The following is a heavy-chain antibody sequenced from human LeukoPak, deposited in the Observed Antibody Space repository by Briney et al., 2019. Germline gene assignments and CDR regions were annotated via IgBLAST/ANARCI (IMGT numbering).Heavy chain of an antibody. CDR1: GFTFSSYA. D-gene: IGHD3-3*01. CDR3: AKDLLHYDFWSGYYQDYYHGMDV. Sequence: GGSLRLSCAASGFTFSSYAMSWVRQAPGKGLEWVSAISGSGGSTYYADSVKGRFTISRDNSKNTLYLQMNSLRAEDTAVYYCAKDLLHYDFWSGYYQDYYHGMDVWGQGTTVTVSS. J-gene: IGHJ6*02. CDR2: ISGSGGST. V-gene: IGHV3-23*01.